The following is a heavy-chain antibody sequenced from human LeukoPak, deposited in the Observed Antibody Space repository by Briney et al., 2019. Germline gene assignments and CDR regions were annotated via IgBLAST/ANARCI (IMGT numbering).Heavy chain of an antibody. J-gene: IGHJ3*02. CDR3: VKDEVKSRDGYNLGAFDI. V-gene: IGHV3-64D*09. Sequence: SCKASGYTFIGYYMHWVRQAPGKGLEYVSAISSYGGSTYYTDSVKGRFTISRDNSKNTLYLQMSSLRAEDTAVYYCVKDEVKSRDGYNLGAFDIWGQGTTVTVSS. CDR2: ISSYGGST. CDR1: GYTFIGYY. D-gene: IGHD5-24*01.